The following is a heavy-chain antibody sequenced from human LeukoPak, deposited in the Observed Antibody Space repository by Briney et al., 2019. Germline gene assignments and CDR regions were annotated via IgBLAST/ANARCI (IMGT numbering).Heavy chain of an antibody. Sequence: ASVKVSCKASGYTFTGYYMHWVRQAPGQGLEWMGWINPNSGGTNYAQKFQGRVTMTRDTSISTAYMELSRLRSDDTAVYYCAREAVAGTVYSYYYMDVWGKGTTVTVSS. CDR3: AREAVAGTVYSYYYMDV. D-gene: IGHD6-19*01. CDR2: INPNSGGT. V-gene: IGHV1-2*02. CDR1: GYTFTGYY. J-gene: IGHJ6*03.